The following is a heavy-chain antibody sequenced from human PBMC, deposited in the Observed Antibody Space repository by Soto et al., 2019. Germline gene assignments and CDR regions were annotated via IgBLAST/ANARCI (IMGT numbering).Heavy chain of an antibody. Sequence: GGSLRLSCAASGFTFSSYGMHWVRQAPGKGLEWVAVISYDGSNKYYADSVKGRFTISRDNSKNTLYLQMNSLRAEDTAVYYCAKDLGAATPVLDYWGQGTLVTVSS. J-gene: IGHJ4*02. V-gene: IGHV3-30*18. CDR1: GFTFSSYG. CDR2: ISYDGSNK. D-gene: IGHD2-15*01. CDR3: AKDLGAATPVLDY.